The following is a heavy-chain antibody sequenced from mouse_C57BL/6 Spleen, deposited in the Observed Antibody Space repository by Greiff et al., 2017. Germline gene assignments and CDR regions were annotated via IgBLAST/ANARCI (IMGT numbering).Heavy chain of an antibody. CDR2: IRSKSNNYAT. V-gene: IGHV10-1*01. D-gene: IGHD2-4*01. J-gene: IGHJ3*01. CDR3: VRDDYSWFAY. CDR1: GFSFNTYA. Sequence: EVKLVESGGGLVQPKGSLKLSCAASGFSFNTYAMNWVRQAPGKGLEWVARIRSKSNNYATSYADSVKDSFTISRDDSESMLYLQMNNLKTEDTAMYYCVRDDYSWFAYWGQGTLVTVSA.